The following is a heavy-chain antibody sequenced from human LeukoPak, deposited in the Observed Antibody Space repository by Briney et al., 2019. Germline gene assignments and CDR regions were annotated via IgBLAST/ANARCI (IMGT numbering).Heavy chain of an antibody. Sequence: SETLSLTCSVSGGSISSSSYYWGWIRQPPGKGLEWIGSIYYSGSTYYNPSLKSRVTISVDTSKNQFSLKLSSVTAADTAVYYCARRGSGSYFKPYYFDYWGQGTLVTVSS. CDR1: GGSISSSSYY. CDR2: IYYSGST. D-gene: IGHD3-10*01. J-gene: IGHJ4*02. CDR3: ARRGSGSYFKPYYFDY. V-gene: IGHV4-39*01.